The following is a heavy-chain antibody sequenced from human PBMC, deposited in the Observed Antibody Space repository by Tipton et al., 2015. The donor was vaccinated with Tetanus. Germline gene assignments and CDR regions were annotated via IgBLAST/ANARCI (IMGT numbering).Heavy chain of an antibody. Sequence: TLSLTCTVSGGSVRSGDYQWNWIRQPPGKGLEWLAYISYSGSTNSNYALKSRITISRDTSKNHISLKLTSVTAADTALYYCARANYNFPKKGPFDSWGQGSLVIVSS. J-gene: IGHJ4*02. D-gene: IGHD3-3*01. CDR3: ARANYNFPKKGPFDS. CDR1: GGSVRSGDYQ. V-gene: IGHV4-61*08. CDR2: ISYSGST.